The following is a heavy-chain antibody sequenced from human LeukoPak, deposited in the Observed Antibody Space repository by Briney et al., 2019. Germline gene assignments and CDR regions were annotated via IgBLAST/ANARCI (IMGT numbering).Heavy chain of an antibody. Sequence: PGGSLRLSCAASGITFSGYIMNWVRQAPGKGLEWVSFIGTSGNPIYYADSVKGRFTVSRDNAKNSLYLQMNSLRAEDTAVYYCVRDQWLDYWGQGTLVTVSS. CDR1: GITFSGYI. CDR3: VRDQWLDY. D-gene: IGHD6-19*01. CDR2: IGTSGNPI. V-gene: IGHV3-48*01. J-gene: IGHJ4*02.